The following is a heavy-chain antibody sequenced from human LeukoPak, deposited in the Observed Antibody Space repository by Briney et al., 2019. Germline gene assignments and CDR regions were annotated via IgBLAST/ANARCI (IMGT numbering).Heavy chain of an antibody. Sequence: ASVKVSCKASGYTFTDYFMHWVRQAPGQGLEWMGWMNPNSGGTKYAQKFQGRVTMTRDTAISTAYMELSRLRSDATAMYYCARDILGLGELSLYDQWGQGTLVTVFS. CDR1: GYTFTDYF. V-gene: IGHV1-2*02. CDR3: ARDILGLGELSLYDQ. J-gene: IGHJ5*02. CDR2: MNPNSGGT. D-gene: IGHD3-16*02.